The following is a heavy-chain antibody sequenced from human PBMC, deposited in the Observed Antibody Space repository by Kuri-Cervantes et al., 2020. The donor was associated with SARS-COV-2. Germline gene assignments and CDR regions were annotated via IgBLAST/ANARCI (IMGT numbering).Heavy chain of an antibody. D-gene: IGHD6-6*01. V-gene: IGHV3-20*04. J-gene: IGHJ4*02. CDR1: GFTFDDYG. CDR3: ARDLRIAAPRGDY. Sequence: GESLKISCAASGFTFDDYGMSWVRQAPGKGLEWVSGINWNGGSTGYADSVKGRFTISRDNAKNSLYLQMNSLRAEDTAVYYCARDLRIAAPRGDYWGQGTLVTVSS. CDR2: INWNGGST.